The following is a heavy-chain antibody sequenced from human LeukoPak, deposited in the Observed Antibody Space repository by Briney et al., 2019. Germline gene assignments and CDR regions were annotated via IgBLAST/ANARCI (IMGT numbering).Heavy chain of an antibody. CDR1: GGSISTNTYY. D-gene: IGHD3-10*01. Sequence: SETLSLTCIVSGGSISTNTYYWGWIRLPPGKGLEWIGEIHHRGTTYYNPSLRSRVTISVDTSKNQFSLRLISVTAADTAVYYCARVTYNGYQHFDYWGQGNLVTVS. CDR3: ARVTYNGYQHFDY. J-gene: IGHJ4*02. CDR2: IHHRGTT. V-gene: IGHV4-39*07.